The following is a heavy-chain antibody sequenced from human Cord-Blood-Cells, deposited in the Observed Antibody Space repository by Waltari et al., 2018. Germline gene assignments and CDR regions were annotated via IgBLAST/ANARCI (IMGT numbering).Heavy chain of an antibody. CDR2: INHRGST. J-gene: IGHJ4*02. CDR3: ARARYYYGSGSYDY. CDR1: GGSFSGYY. Sequence: QVQLQQWGAGLLKPSETLSLTCAVYGGSFSGYYWSWIRQPPGKGLGWFGEINHRGSTNYSPSLKGGATMSVDTSKNQFSRKLSSVTAADTAVYYCARARYYYGSGSYDYWSQGTLVTVSS. D-gene: IGHD3-10*01. V-gene: IGHV4-34*01.